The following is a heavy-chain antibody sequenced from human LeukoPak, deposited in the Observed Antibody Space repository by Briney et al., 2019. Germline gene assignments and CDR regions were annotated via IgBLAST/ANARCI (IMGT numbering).Heavy chain of an antibody. CDR2: ISGSGGST. Sequence: GGSLKLSCAASGFTFSSYAMTWVRQAPGKGLEWVSTISGSGGSTYYADSVKGRFTISRDNSKNTLYLQMNSLRAEDTAVYYCAKCTRVDWLPIDYWGQGTLVTVSS. D-gene: IGHD3-9*01. CDR1: GFTFSSYA. CDR3: AKCTRVDWLPIDY. V-gene: IGHV3-23*01. J-gene: IGHJ4*02.